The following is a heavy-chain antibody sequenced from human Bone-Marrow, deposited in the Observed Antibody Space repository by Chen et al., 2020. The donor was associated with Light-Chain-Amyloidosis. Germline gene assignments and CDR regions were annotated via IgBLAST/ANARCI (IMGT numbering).Heavy chain of an antibody. CDR1: GGSISSSSYY. J-gene: IGHJ4*02. V-gene: IGHV4-39*01. Sequence: QLQLQESGPGLVKPSETLSLTCTVPGGSISSSSYYWGWIRQPPGKGLEWIGSIYYSGSTYYNPSLKSRVTISVDTSKNQFSLKLSSVTAADTAVYYCANPLSGGNDYWGQGTLVTVSS. CDR2: IYYSGST. CDR3: ANPLSGGNDY. D-gene: IGHD6-19*01.